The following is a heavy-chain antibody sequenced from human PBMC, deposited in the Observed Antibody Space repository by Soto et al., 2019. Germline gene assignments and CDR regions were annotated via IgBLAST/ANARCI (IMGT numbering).Heavy chain of an antibody. D-gene: IGHD5-18*01. J-gene: IGHJ6*02. CDR2: ISSNGGST. V-gene: IGHV3-64D*08. Sequence: GGSLRLSCSASGFTFSSYAMHWVRQAPGKGLEYVSAISSNGGSTYYADSVKGRFTISRDNSKNTLYLQMSSLRAEDTAVYYCVKSNSGYSYGYVFEYYYGMDVWGQGTTVTVSS. CDR1: GFTFSSYA. CDR3: VKSNSGYSYGYVFEYYYGMDV.